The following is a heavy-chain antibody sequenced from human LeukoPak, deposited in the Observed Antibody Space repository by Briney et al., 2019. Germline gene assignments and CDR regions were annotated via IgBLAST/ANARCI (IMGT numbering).Heavy chain of an antibody. CDR2: VYFSGST. V-gene: IGHV4-39*02. CDR1: GGSISTSSYY. J-gene: IGHJ6*02. D-gene: IGHD1-26*01. Sequence: SETLSLTCSVSGGSISTSSYYWDWIRQPPGRGVEGIGSVYFSGSTYYNPSLQSRVALFVDASKNHFSLRLSSVTAADTALYYCARMRSTAYIMDVWGQGTTVTVSS. CDR3: ARMRSTAYIMDV.